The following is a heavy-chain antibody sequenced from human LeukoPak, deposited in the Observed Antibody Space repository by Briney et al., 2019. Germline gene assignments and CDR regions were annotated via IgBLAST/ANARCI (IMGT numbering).Heavy chain of an antibody. CDR2: ISYDGSNK. V-gene: IGHV3-30-3*01. CDR3: ARDWSQSGWLDY. D-gene: IGHD6-19*01. J-gene: IGHJ4*02. CDR1: GFTFSSHA. Sequence: GGSLRLSCAASGFTFSSHAMHWVRQAPGKGLEWVAVISYDGSNKYYADSVKGRFTISRDNSKNTLYLQMNSLRAEDTAVYYCARDWSQSGWLDYWGQGTLVTVSS.